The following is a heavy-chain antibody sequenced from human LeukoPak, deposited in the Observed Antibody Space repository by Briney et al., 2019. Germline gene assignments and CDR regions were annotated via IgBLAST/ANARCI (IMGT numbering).Heavy chain of an antibody. Sequence: GASVKVSCKASGYTFTSYAMHWVRQAPGQRLEWMGWINAGNGNTKYSQKFQGRVTITRDTSAGTAYMELSSLRSEDTAVYYCARGRQYYYDSSGYSFDYWGQGTLVTVSS. J-gene: IGHJ4*02. CDR3: ARGRQYYYDSSGYSFDY. D-gene: IGHD3-22*01. CDR2: INAGNGNT. CDR1: GYTFTSYA. V-gene: IGHV1-3*01.